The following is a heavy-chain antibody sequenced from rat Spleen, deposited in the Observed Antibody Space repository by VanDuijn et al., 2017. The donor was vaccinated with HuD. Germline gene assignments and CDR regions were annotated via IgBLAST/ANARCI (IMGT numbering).Heavy chain of an antibody. CDR2: ISPSGGTT. CDR1: GFPFSDCY. Sequence: EVQLVESGGGLVQPGRSLKLSCAASGFPFSDCYMAWVRQAPRKGLEWVASISPSGGTTYYRDSVKGRFTISRDNAKSTLYLQMDSLRSEDTATYYCARHNYYDGYYQGWFAYWGQGTLVTVSS. CDR3: ARHNYYDGYYQGWFAY. V-gene: IGHV5-25*01. D-gene: IGHD1-12*03. J-gene: IGHJ3*01.